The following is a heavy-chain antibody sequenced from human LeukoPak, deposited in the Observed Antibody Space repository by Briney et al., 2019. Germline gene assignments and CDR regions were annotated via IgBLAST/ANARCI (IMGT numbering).Heavy chain of an antibody. V-gene: IGHV1-18*01. CDR2: ISAYNGNT. Sequence: ASVKVSCKASGYTFTSYGISWVRQAPGQGLEWMGWISAYNGNTNYAQKLQGRVTMTTDTSTSTAYMELRSLRSDDTAVYYCARDFGYYDFWSGYSCYYYYYGMDVWGQGTTVTVSS. CDR3: ARDFGYYDFWSGYSCYYYYYGMDV. D-gene: IGHD3-3*01. J-gene: IGHJ6*02. CDR1: GYTFTSYG.